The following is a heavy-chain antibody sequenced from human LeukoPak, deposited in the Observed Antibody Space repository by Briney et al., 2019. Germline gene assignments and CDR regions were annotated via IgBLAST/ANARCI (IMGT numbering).Heavy chain of an antibody. J-gene: IGHJ4*02. CDR3: ARFAVHRRLVVNGQFGLDY. CDR2: FDPEDGET. CDR1: GYTLTELS. V-gene: IGHV1-24*01. D-gene: IGHD3-22*01. Sequence: ASVKVSCKVSGYTLTELSMHWVRQAPGKGLEWMGGFDPEDGETIYAQKFQGRVTMTEDTSTDTAYMELSSLRSEDTAVYYCARFAVHRRLVVNGQFGLDYWGQGTLVTVSS.